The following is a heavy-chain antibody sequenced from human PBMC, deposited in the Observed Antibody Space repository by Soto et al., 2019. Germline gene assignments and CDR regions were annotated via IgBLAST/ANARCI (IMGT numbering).Heavy chain of an antibody. CDR1: GFTFSSYA. CDR3: AKRLSITIFGVVITEDY. Sequence: EVQLLESGGGLVQPGGSLRLSCAASGFTFSSYAMSWVRQAPGKGLEWVSAISGSGGSTYYADSVKGRFTISRDNSKNTLYLQMNSLRAEDTAVYYCAKRLSITIFGVVITEDYWGQGTLVTVSS. D-gene: IGHD3-3*01. J-gene: IGHJ4*02. V-gene: IGHV3-23*01. CDR2: ISGSGGST.